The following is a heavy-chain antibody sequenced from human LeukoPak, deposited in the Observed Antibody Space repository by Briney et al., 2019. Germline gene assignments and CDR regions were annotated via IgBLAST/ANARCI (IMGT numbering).Heavy chain of an antibody. CDR1: GYIFTTYG. CDR2: ISGYNGNT. CDR3: ARTSHESVLYWSDP. D-gene: IGHD3-16*01. V-gene: IGHV1-18*01. Sequence: GPSVKVSCEASGYIFTTYGIGWVRQAPGQGLEWMGWISGYNGNTNYAQKFQGRVTMTTDTSTRTAYMELRSLRSDDTAVYYCARTSHESVLYWSDPWGQGTLVNVSS. J-gene: IGHJ5*02.